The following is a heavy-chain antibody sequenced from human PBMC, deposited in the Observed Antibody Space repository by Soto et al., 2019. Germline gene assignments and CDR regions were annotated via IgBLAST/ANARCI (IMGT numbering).Heavy chain of an antibody. J-gene: IGHJ4*02. V-gene: IGHV3-21*02. CDR2: ISTSTTYI. D-gene: IGHD2-21*01. CDR1: GFTFSYYT. CDR3: ARDPVGVDSTISFDS. Sequence: EVQLVESGGGLVKPGGSLRLSCEASGFTFSYYTMTWVRQAPGRGLEWVSSISTSTTYISYAYSMRGRFTISRDNAKNSLYLQMNSRRVEDTAVYYCARDPVGVDSTISFDSWGQGALVTVSS.